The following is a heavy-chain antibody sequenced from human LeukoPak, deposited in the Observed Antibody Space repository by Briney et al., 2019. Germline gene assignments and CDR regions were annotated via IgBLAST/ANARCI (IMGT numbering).Heavy chain of an antibody. CDR2: INHSGST. J-gene: IGHJ4*02. V-gene: IGHV4-34*01. CDR3: ARSTEGGSYYSY. Sequence: KPSETLSLTCAVYGGSFSGYYWSWIRQPPGKGLEWIGEINHSGSTNYNPSLKSRVTISVDTSKNQFSLKLSSVTAADTAVYYCARSTEGGSYYSYWGQGTLVTVSS. CDR1: GGSFSGYY. D-gene: IGHD1-26*01.